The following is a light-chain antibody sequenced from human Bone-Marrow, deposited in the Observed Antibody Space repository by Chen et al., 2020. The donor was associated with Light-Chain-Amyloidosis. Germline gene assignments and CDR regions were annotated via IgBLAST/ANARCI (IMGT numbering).Light chain of an antibody. CDR3: VLYMGSGIWV. CDR1: SCSVSTSYY. V-gene: IGLV8-61*01. J-gene: IGLJ3*02. Sequence: QTVVTQEPSFAVSPGGTVTLTCGLSSCSVSTSYYPSCYQQTPGQAPRTLIYSTNTRSSGVPDRFSCSILGSKAALTITGAQADDESDYYCVLYMGSGIWVFGGGTKLTVL. CDR2: STN.